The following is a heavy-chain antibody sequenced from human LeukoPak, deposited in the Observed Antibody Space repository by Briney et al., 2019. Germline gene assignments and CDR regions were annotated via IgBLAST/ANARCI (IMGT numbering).Heavy chain of an antibody. CDR2: IYYSGDT. J-gene: IGHJ4*02. CDR3: ARSPDYGGNLDY. V-gene: IGHV4-59*01. CDR1: GASISSYL. D-gene: IGHD4-23*01. Sequence: SETLSLTCTVSGASISSYLWNWIRQPPGKGLEWIGYIYYSGDTNYNPSLKSRVTISVDASKNQFSLRLTSVTAADTAVYYCARSPDYGGNLDYWGQGTLVTVSS.